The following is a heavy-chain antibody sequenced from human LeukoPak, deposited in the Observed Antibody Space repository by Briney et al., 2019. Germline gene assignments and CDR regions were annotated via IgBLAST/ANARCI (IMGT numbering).Heavy chain of an antibody. CDR3: ATLHSYYYDSSGYYR. J-gene: IGHJ5*02. CDR2: FDPEDGET. D-gene: IGHD3-22*01. V-gene: IGHV1-24*01. CDR1: GYTLTELS. Sequence: ALVKVSCKVSGYTLTELSMHWVRQAPGKGLEWMGGFDPEDGETIYAEKFQGRATITADTSTDTAYMELSSLRSEDTAVYCCATLHSYYYDSSGYYRWGQGTLVTVSS.